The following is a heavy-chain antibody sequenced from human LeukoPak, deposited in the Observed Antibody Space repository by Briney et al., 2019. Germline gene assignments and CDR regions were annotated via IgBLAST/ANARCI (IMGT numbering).Heavy chain of an antibody. J-gene: IGHJ4*02. CDR1: GYRFTSYW. CDR3: ATTRGDSSGYYTQNYYFDY. D-gene: IGHD3-22*01. CDR2: IYPGDSDT. V-gene: IGHV5-51*01. Sequence: GEALKISFEGSGYRFTSYWIGWGRPMPGKGVEWMGIIYPGDSDTRYSPSFQGQVTISADKSISTAYLQWSSLKASDTAMYYCATTRGDSSGYYTQNYYFDYWGQGTLVTVSS.